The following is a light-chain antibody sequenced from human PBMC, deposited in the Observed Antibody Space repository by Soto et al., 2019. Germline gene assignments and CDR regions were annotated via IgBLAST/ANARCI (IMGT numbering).Light chain of an antibody. Sequence: QSALTQPASVSDSPGQSITISCTGTSSDVGGSNFVSRYQQHPGKPPKLIIYDVANRPSGVSNRFSGSKSGSTASLIISRLQTEDEADYYCVSYTSSTTYVFGTGTKVT. CDR2: DVA. V-gene: IGLV2-14*03. J-gene: IGLJ1*01. CDR3: VSYTSSTTYV. CDR1: SSDVGGSNF.